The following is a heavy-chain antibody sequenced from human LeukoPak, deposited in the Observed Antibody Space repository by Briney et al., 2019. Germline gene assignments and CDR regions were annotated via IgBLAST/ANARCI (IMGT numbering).Heavy chain of an antibody. CDR1: GFTFSSYA. D-gene: IGHD6-13*01. J-gene: IGHJ4*02. Sequence: GGSLRLSCAASGFTFSSYAMSWVRQAPGKGLVWVSRINSDGSSTSYADSVKGRFTISRDTAKNTLYLQMNSLRAEDTAVYYCARAPPRIAAADTTPPFDYWGQGTLVTVSS. CDR3: ARAPPRIAAADTTPPFDY. CDR2: INSDGSST. V-gene: IGHV3-74*01.